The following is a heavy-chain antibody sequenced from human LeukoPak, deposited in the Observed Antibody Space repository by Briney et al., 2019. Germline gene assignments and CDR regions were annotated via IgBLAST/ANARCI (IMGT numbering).Heavy chain of an antibody. CDR3: ARGRIAVYDY. J-gene: IGHJ4*02. CDR2: INHSGST. CDR1: GGSFSGYY. Sequence: SETLSLTCAVYGGSFSGYYWSWIRQPPGKGLEWIGEINHSGSTNYNPSLKSRVTISVDTSKNQFSLKLSSVTAADTAVYYCARGRIAVYDYWGQGTPVTVSS. D-gene: IGHD6-19*01. V-gene: IGHV4-34*01.